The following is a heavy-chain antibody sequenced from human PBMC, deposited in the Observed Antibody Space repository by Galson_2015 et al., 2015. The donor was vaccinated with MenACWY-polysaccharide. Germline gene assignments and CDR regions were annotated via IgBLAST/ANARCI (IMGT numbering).Heavy chain of an antibody. CDR2: INGGGTSM. Sequence: SLRLSCAASGFTFSDYTMNWVRQAPGKGLEWTSHINGGGTSMHYADSVKGRFTISRDNGSKSLFLQMNSLRADDTAVYYCTRGSTGSYVFDYWGQGTLVTVSS. CDR1: GFTFSDYT. V-gene: IGHV3-48*01. J-gene: IGHJ4*02. CDR3: TRGSTGSYVFDY. D-gene: IGHD1-26*01.